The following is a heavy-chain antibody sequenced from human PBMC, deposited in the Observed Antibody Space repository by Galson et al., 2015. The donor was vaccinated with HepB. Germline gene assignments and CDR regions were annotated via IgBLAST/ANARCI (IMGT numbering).Heavy chain of an antibody. CDR2: ISGSGGST. CDR1: GFTFSSYA. J-gene: IGHJ3*02. Sequence: SLRLSCAASGFTFSSYAMSWVRQAPGKGLEWVSAISGSGGSTYYADSVKGRFTISRDNSKNTLYLQMNSLRAEDTAVYYCAKDRWILDMITFGGGHGDAFDIGGQVTMVTVSS. D-gene: IGHD3-16*01. V-gene: IGHV3-23*01. CDR3: AKDRWILDMITFGGGHGDAFDI.